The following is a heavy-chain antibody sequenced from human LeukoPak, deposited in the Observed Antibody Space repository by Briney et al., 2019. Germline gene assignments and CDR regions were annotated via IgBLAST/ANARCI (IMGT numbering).Heavy chain of an antibody. CDR2: INQDGSEK. CDR1: GIRFSNYW. Sequence: PGGSLRLSCEASGIRFSNYWMSWVRQAPGKGLEWVANINQDGSEKYYADSVKGRFTISRDNSKNTLYLQMNSLRAEDTAVYYCARAPSIAAAGLDWGQGTLVTVSS. V-gene: IGHV3-7*01. D-gene: IGHD6-13*01. J-gene: IGHJ4*02. CDR3: ARAPSIAAAGLD.